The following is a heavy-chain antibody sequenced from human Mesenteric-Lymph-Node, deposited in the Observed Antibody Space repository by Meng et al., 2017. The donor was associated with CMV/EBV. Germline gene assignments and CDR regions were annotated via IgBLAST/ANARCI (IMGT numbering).Heavy chain of an antibody. J-gene: IGHJ4*01. D-gene: IGHD3-10*01. CDR2: IDPSGGST. Sequence: SCKASGHTFSNYYMHWVRQAPGQGPEWMGLIDPSGGSTRYPQKFQGRVTATRDTSTSTVYMELSSLRSEDTAVYYCARALFYYGNDYWGHGTLVTVSS. CDR1: GHTFSNYY. V-gene: IGHV1-46*01. CDR3: ARALFYYGNDY.